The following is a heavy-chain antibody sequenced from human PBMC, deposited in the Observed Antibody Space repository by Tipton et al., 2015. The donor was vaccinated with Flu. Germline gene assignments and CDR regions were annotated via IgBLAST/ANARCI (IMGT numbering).Heavy chain of an antibody. CDR1: GDSISSAGYY. V-gene: IGHV4-31*03. J-gene: IGHJ4*02. CDR2: IYYTGST. D-gene: IGHD2-2*01. CDR3: ARDPSLGMPDSFDY. Sequence: LRLSCTVSGDSISSAGYYWSWIRQHPGKGLEWLGYIYYTGSTHYSPSLKSRLTISADTSKNQVSLRLASVTAADTAVYYCARDPSLGMPDSFDYWGQGILVTASS.